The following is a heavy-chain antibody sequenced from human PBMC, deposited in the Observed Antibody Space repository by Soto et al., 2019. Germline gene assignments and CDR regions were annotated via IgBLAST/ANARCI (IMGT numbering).Heavy chain of an antibody. CDR3: ARGGYYDSFGYRKYHYYGMDV. Sequence: ASVKVSCKVSGYTLTELSMHWVRQAPGKGLEWMGGFDPEDGEAIYAQKFQGRVTMTTDTSSRTAYMALRSLSSDDTAVYFCARGGYYDSFGYRKYHYYGMDVWCQGITVTVS. D-gene: IGHD3-22*01. CDR1: GYTLTELS. V-gene: IGHV1-24*01. J-gene: IGHJ6*02. CDR2: FDPEDGEA.